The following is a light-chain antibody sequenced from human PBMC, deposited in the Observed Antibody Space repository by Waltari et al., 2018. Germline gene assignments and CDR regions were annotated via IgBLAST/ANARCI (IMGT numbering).Light chain of an antibody. Sequence: ETVMTQSPATLSVSPGETATLSCRASQSVGSNLAWYQQKPGQAPRPLIYGASTRATGIPAKFSGSGSGTEFTLTISSLQSEDFAVNYCQQYNNWPPWTFGQGTKVEI. CDR3: QQYNNWPPWT. CDR1: QSVGSN. CDR2: GAS. V-gene: IGKV3-15*01. J-gene: IGKJ1*01.